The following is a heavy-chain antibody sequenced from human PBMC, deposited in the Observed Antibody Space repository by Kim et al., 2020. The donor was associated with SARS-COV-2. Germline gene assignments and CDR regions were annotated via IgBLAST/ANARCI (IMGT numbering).Heavy chain of an antibody. J-gene: IGHJ4*02. V-gene: IGHV3-72*01. D-gene: IGHD1-26*01. CDR2: TRNKANSYTT. CDR1: GFTFSDHY. CDR3: AAGGSDWYYFDY. Sequence: GGSLRLSCAASGFTFSDHYMDWVRQAPGKGLEWVGRTRNKANSYTTEYAASGKGRFTIARDDSKNSLYLQMNSLKTEDTAEYDCAAGGSDWYYFDYWGQG.